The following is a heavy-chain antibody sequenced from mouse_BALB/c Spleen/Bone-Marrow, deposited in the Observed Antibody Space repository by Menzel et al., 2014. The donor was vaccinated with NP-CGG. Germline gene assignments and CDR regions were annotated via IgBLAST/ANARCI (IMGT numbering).Heavy chain of an antibody. J-gene: IGHJ2*02. CDR3: ARGLYGNSGY. Sequence: QVQLQQSWAELVQPGASVKPSCKVSGYTFTSYWMHWVQHRPGPGLEWLGGIEPSDSHNTYNQKFKGKATLTVDKFPSTAYMQLSSLTSEDSAVYYCARGLYGNSGYWGQGTSLPVSS. D-gene: IGHD2-1*01. CDR2: IEPSDSHN. CDR1: GYTFTSYW. V-gene: IGHV1-69*02.